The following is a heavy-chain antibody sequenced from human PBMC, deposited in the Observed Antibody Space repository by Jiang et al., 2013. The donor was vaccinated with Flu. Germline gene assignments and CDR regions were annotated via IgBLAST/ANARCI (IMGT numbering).Heavy chain of an antibody. Sequence: GLVKPSETLSLTCTVSGGSISSYYWSWIRQPPGKGLEWIGYIYYSGSTNYNPSLKSRVTISVDTSKNQFSLKLSSVTAADTAVYYCASSPRGEDGYNFPYYFDYWGQGTLVTVSS. J-gene: IGHJ4*02. CDR1: GGSISSYY. D-gene: IGHD5-24*01. CDR3: ASSPRGEDGYNFPYYFDY. V-gene: IGHV4-59*08. CDR2: IYYSGST.